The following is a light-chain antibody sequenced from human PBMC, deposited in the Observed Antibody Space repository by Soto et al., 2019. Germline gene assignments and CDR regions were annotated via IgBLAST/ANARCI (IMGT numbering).Light chain of an antibody. Sequence: ETVMTQSPATLSLSPGERATLSCRASQSVSSKLVWYQQKPGQAPRFLIYGASTRATGIPARFRGSGSGTEFTLTIDSLQSEDFAVYYCQQYNTWHRTFGQGTKVEIK. CDR3: QQYNTWHRT. J-gene: IGKJ1*01. CDR2: GAS. V-gene: IGKV3-15*01. CDR1: QSVSSK.